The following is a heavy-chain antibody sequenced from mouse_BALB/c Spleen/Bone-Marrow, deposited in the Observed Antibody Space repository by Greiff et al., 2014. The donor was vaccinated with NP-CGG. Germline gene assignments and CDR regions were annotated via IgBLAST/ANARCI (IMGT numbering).Heavy chain of an antibody. CDR1: GYTFISYY. CDR2: INPSNGVN. J-gene: IGHJ4*01. CDR3: SRGGNFDVMDY. Sequence: VKLQESGAELVKPGASVKLSCKASGYTFISYYMYWVKQRPGQGLEWIGGINPSNGVNNFNEKFKSKATLTVDKSSSTAYMQLSSLTSEDSAVYYCSRGGNFDVMDYWGQGTSVTVSS. V-gene: IGHV1S81*02. D-gene: IGHD2-1*01.